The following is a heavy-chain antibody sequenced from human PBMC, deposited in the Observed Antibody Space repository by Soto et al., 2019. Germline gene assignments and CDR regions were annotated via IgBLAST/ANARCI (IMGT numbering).Heavy chain of an antibody. CDR2: ISSSGSTI. V-gene: IGHV3-11*01. J-gene: IGHJ6*03. Sequence: PGGSLRLSCAASGFTFSDYYMSWIRQAPGKGLEWVSYISSSGSTIYYADSVKGRFTISRDNAKNSLYLQMNSLRAEDTAVYYCARDSIVVVPAASYYMDVWGKGTTVTVSS. CDR1: GFTFSDYY. CDR3: ARDSIVVVPAASYYMDV. D-gene: IGHD2-2*01.